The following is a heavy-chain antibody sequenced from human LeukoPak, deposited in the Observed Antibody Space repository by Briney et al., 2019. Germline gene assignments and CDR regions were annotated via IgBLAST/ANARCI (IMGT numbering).Heavy chain of an antibody. J-gene: IGHJ3*02. Sequence: ASVKVSCKASGYTFTGYYMHWVRQAPGQGLEWMGRINPNSGGTNYAQKFQGWVTMTRDTSISTAYMELSRLRSDDTAVYYCASSGGSWDGAFDIWGQGTMVTVSS. CDR1: GYTFTGYY. V-gene: IGHV1-2*04. CDR3: ASSGGSWDGAFDI. D-gene: IGHD2-15*01. CDR2: INPNSGGT.